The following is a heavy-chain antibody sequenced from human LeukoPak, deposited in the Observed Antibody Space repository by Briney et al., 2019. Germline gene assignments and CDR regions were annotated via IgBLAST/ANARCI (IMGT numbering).Heavy chain of an antibody. V-gene: IGHV1-69*04. CDR1: GGTFSSYA. J-gene: IGHJ4*02. Sequence: SVKVSRKASGGTFSSYAISWVRQAPGQGLEWMGRIIPILGIANYAQKFQGRVTITADISTSTAYMELSSLRSEDTAVYYCATDLTGEVLWFGQLWGQGTLVTVSS. D-gene: IGHD3-10*01. CDR2: IIPILGIA. CDR3: ATDLTGEVLWFGQL.